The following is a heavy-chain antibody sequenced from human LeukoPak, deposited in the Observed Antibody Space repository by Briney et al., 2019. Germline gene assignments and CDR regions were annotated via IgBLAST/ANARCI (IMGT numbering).Heavy chain of an antibody. CDR1: GYTFTGYY. CDR3: ARDRRTIGPYSSGWFGWFDP. CDR2: INPNSGGT. J-gene: IGHJ5*02. V-gene: IGHV1-2*02. D-gene: IGHD6-19*01. Sequence: ASVKVSCKASGYTFTGYYMHGVRQAPGQGLEWMGWINPNSGGTNYAQKFRGRVTMTRDTSISTAYMELSRLRSDDTAVYYCARDRRTIGPYSSGWFGWFDPWGQGNLVTVSS.